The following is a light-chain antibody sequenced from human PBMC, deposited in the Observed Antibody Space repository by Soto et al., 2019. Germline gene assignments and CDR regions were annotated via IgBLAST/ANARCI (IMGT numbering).Light chain of an antibody. CDR3: QQYGSSYT. Sequence: IVLTQSPGTLSLSPGERATLSCRASQSVSSSFLAWYQQRPGQAPRLLIYGASIRATDIPDRFSGSGSGTHFTLTISRLEPEDFAVYYCQQYGSSYTFGQGTKLEIK. J-gene: IGKJ2*01. V-gene: IGKV3-20*01. CDR2: GAS. CDR1: QSVSSSF.